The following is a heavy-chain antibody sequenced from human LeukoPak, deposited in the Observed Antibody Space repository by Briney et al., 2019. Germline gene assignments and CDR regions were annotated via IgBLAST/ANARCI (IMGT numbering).Heavy chain of an antibody. D-gene: IGHD6-19*01. CDR3: AKGTAYSSGWSRFDY. J-gene: IGHJ4*02. CDR2: ISYDGSNK. CDR1: GFNVTTNN. V-gene: IGHV3-30*18. Sequence: GGSLRLSCVGSGFNVTTNNMYWVRQAPGKGLEWVAVISYDGSNKYYADSVKGRFTISRDNSKNTLYLQMNSLRAEDTAVYYCAKGTAYSSGWSRFDYWGQGTLVTVSS.